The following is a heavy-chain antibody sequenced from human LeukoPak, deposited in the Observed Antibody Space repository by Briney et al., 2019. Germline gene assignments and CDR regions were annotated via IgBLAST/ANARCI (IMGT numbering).Heavy chain of an antibody. Sequence: GGSLRLSCVASGFTFSDYGIQWVRQAPGKGREWVAVVAKDGGHKVYSDSVKGRLSISRDNSKNTAFLQMDSLRAEDAAVYFCAREHSHSNWFFDLWGPGTPVTVSS. J-gene: IGHJ2*01. CDR3: AREHSHSNWFFDL. CDR2: VAKDGGHK. V-gene: IGHV3-30*03. D-gene: IGHD4-11*01. CDR1: GFTFSDYG.